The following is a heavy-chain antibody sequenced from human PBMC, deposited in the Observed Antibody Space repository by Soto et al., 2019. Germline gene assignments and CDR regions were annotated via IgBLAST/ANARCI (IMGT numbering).Heavy chain of an antibody. Sequence: PSETLSLTCTVSGGSLSSGDYYWSWIRQPPGKGLEWIGYIYYSGSTYYNPSLKSRVTISVDTSKNQFSLKLSSVTAADTAVYYCAREGYSYGPYYFDYWGQGTLVTVSS. CDR2: IYYSGST. J-gene: IGHJ4*02. CDR1: GGSLSSGDYY. CDR3: AREGYSYGPYYFDY. V-gene: IGHV4-30-4*01. D-gene: IGHD5-18*01.